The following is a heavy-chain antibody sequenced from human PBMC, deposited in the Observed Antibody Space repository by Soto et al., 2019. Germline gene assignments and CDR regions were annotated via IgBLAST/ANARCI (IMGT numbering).Heavy chain of an antibody. CDR2: ISYDGSNK. CDR1: GFTFSSYG. D-gene: IGHD6-6*01. CDR3: AKRAARRPYYYYYMDV. J-gene: IGHJ6*03. Sequence: ESGGGVVQPGRSLRLSCAASGFTFSSYGMHWVRQAPGKGLEWVAVISYDGSNKYYADSVKGRFTISRDNSKNTLYLQMNSLRAEDTAVYYCAKRAARRPYYYYYMDVWGKGTTVTVSS. V-gene: IGHV3-30*18.